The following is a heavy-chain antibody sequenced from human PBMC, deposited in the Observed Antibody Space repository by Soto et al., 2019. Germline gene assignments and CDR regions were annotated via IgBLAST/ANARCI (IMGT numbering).Heavy chain of an antibody. CDR2: ILPIFGTP. Sequence: QVQLVQSGAEVKKPGSSVKVSCKASGGTFSRFSINWVRQAPGQGLEWMGEILPIFGTPNYAQKFQGRVTSTADEDTSTAYIELSSVRSEDTAVYYGARDGGRNSGGRAYCGLGTVFPVSS. V-gene: IGHV1-69*01. CDR3: ARDGGRNSGGRAY. CDR1: GGTFSRFS. J-gene: IGHJ4*02. D-gene: IGHD1-26*01.